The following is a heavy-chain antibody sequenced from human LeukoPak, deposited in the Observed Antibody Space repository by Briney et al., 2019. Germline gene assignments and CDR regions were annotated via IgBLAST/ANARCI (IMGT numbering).Heavy chain of an antibody. CDR3: ARDEIPSGT. CDR2: ISGSGRNT. D-gene: IGHD6-25*01. J-gene: IGHJ3*01. V-gene: IGHV3-23*01. CDR1: GFIFNNYA. Sequence: PGGTLRLSCAASGFIFNNYALSCVRQSPGKGLEWVSAISGSGRNTYYADSVKGRFTISRDNSRSTVDLQMNSLRVEDTGIYYCARDEIPSGTWGQGTMVIVSS.